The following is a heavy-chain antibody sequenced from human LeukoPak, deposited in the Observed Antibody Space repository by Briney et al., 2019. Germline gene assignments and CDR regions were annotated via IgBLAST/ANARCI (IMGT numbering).Heavy chain of an antibody. CDR2: IGPTGSDR. V-gene: IGHV3-21*06. D-gene: IGHD1-14*01. CDR1: GLTFSTSG. CDR3: ATETNGRHYDY. J-gene: IGHJ4*02. Sequence: GGSLRLSCTASGLTFSTSGFNWVRQAPGKGLEWVASIGPTGSDRYNADSIKCRFTISRDNANNFLYLQMNSLRAEETAVYYCATETNGRHYDYWGQGTLLTVSS.